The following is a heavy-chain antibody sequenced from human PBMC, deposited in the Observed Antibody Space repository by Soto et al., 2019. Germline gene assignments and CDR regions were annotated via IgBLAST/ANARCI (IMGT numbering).Heavy chain of an antibody. Sequence: PSETLSLTCAVYGGSFSGYYWSWIRQPPGKGLEWIGEINHSGSTNYNPSLKSRVTISVDTSKNQFSLKLSSVTAADTAVYYCARGAYCSSTSCYYYYYGMDVWGQGTTVTLSS. D-gene: IGHD2-2*01. CDR1: GGSFSGYY. CDR2: INHSGST. CDR3: ARGAYCSSTSCYYYYYGMDV. J-gene: IGHJ6*02. V-gene: IGHV4-34*01.